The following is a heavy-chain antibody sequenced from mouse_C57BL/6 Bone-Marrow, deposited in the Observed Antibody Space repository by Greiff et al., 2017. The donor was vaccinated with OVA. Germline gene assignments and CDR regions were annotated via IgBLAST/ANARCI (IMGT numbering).Heavy chain of an antibody. J-gene: IGHJ4*01. CDR3: AREGEVTTGSYAMDY. CDR2: INYDGSST. V-gene: IGHV5-16*01. Sequence: VQLKESEGGLVQPGSSMKLSCTASGFTFSDYYMAWVRQVPEKGLEWVANINYDGSSTYYLDSLKSRFIISRDNAKNILYLQMSSLKSEDTATYYCAREGEVTTGSYAMDYWGQGTSVTVSS. D-gene: IGHD2-2*01. CDR1: GFTFSDYY.